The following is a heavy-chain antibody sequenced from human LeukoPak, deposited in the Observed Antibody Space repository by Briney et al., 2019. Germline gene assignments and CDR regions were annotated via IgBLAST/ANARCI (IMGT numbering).Heavy chain of an antibody. CDR2: INQHGSEK. Sequence: GGSLRLSCAASGFSFGSYWMSWVRQAPGKGLEWVANINQHGSEKYYVDSVKGRFTISRDNAKNSLYLQMNSLRAEDTAVNYCASGFQYGMDVWGQGTTVTVSS. D-gene: IGHD3-10*01. CDR3: ASGFQYGMDV. J-gene: IGHJ6*02. V-gene: IGHV3-7*01. CDR1: GFSFGSYW.